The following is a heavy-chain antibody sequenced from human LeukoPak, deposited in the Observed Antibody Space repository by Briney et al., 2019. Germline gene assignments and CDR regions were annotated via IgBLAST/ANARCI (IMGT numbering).Heavy chain of an antibody. V-gene: IGHV4-59*01. J-gene: IGHJ3*02. D-gene: IGHD3-3*01. CDR3: ARATQSRITIFGVVPDAFDI. CDR2: IYYSGST. CDR1: GGSISRYY. Sequence: PSETLSLTCIVSGGSISRYYWSWIRQPPGKGLEWIGYIYYSGSTNYNPSLKSRVTISVDTSKNQFSLKLSSVTAADTAVYYCARATQSRITIFGVVPDAFDIWGQGTMVTVSS.